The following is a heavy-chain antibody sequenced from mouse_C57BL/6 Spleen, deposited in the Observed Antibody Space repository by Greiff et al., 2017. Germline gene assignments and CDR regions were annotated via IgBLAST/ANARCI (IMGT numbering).Heavy chain of an antibody. CDR2: ISSGSGTI. V-gene: IGHV5-17*01. J-gene: IGHJ4*01. CDR1: GFTFSDYG. D-gene: IGHD2-5*01. CDR3: ARTTIVERGYAMYY. Sequence: EVKLMESGGGLVKPGGSLKLSCAASGFTFSDYGMHWVRQAPGKGLEWVAYISSGSGTIYYADTVKGRFTISRDNAKTTLFLQMTSLRSEDTAIYYSARTTIVERGYAMYYWGQGTAVTVSS.